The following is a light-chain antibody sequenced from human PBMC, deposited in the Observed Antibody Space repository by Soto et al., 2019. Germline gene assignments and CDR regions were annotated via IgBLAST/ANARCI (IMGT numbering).Light chain of an antibody. CDR2: EVS. Sequence: QSALTQPPSASGSPGQSVTISCTGTSSDVGGYNYVSWYQQHPGKAPKLMIYEVSKRPSGVPDRFSGSKSGNTASLTVSGLQAEDEADYYCGAWDDSLSGWVFGGGTKVTVL. J-gene: IGLJ3*02. CDR3: GAWDDSLSGWV. CDR1: SSDVGGYNY. V-gene: IGLV2-8*01.